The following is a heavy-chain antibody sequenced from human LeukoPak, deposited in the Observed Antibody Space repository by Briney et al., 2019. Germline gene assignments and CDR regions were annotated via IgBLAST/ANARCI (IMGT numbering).Heavy chain of an antibody. D-gene: IGHD3-16*01. CDR3: VRNLGGPLDC. Sequence: PGGSLRLSCAASGFISSDSWIHWVRQGPGGGLVWVSRLNTDETITNYADSVEGRFTISRDNAKNSVYLQMNSLRVDDTAVYYWVRNLGGPLDCWGRGTLVTVSS. V-gene: IGHV3-74*01. CDR2: LNTDETIT. J-gene: IGHJ4*02. CDR1: GFISSDSW.